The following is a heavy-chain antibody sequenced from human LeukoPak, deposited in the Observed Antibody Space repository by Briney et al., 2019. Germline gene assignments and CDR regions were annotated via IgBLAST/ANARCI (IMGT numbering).Heavy chain of an antibody. D-gene: IGHD5-18*01. CDR1: GFTFNTYW. CDR2: IKKDGSEK. V-gene: IGHV3-7*01. CDR3: AKGNGYSYGRYYFDY. Sequence: PGGSLRLSCAASGFTFNTYWMSWVRQAPGRGLEWLANIKKDGSEKYYVDSVKGRFIISRDNAKNSLFLQMNSLRAEDTAMYYCAKGNGYSYGRYYFDYWGQGTLVTVSS. J-gene: IGHJ4*02.